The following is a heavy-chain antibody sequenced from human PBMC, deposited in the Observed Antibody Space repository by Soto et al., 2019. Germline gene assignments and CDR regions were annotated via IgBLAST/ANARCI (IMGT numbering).Heavy chain of an antibody. J-gene: IGHJ4*02. D-gene: IGHD6-19*01. CDR3: ARHYSSGWDYFDY. CDR2: LYYSGST. V-gene: IGHV4-39*01. Sequence: QLQLQESGPGLVKPSETLSLTCNVSGGSIGTRNYYWAWIRQPPGKGLEWIGSLYYSGSTYYNLSLKSRVTIAVDTSNDQFSLKVTSVTAADTAVYYCARHYSSGWDYFDYWGQGTLVTVSS. CDR1: GGSIGTRNYY.